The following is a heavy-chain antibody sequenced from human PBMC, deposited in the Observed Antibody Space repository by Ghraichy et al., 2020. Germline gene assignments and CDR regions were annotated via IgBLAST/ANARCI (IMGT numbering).Heavy chain of an antibody. CDR3: ARTHGGFIAVAGADY. Sequence: SLNISCAASGFTFDDFAMHWVRQAPGKGLEWVSGISWNSANTGYADSVKGRFTISRDNAKNSLYLQMNSLRTEDTAFYYCARTHGGFIAVAGADYWAREPWSPSPQ. CDR1: GFTFDDFA. J-gene: IGHJ4*02. V-gene: IGHV3-9*01. CDR2: ISWNSANT. D-gene: IGHD6-19*01.